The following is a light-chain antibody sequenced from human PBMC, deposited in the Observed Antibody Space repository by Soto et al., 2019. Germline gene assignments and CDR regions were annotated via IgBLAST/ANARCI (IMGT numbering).Light chain of an antibody. J-gene: IGLJ1*01. CDR2: GNS. CDR1: SSNIGAGYD. Sequence: QSVLTHPPSVSLAPGQRVTISCTGSSSNIGAGYDVHWYRQLPGTAPKLLIYGNSNRPSGVPDRFSGSKSGTSASLAITGLQAEDEADYYWQSYASSLSGYVFGTGTKVTVL. V-gene: IGLV1-40*01. CDR3: QSYASSLSGYV.